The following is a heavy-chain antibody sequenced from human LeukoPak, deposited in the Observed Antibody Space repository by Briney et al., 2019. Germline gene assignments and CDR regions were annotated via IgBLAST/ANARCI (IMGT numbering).Heavy chain of an antibody. Sequence: SETLSLTCTVSGGSISGLYWSWIRQPAGKGLEWIGRICTGGGTNYNPSLKSRVSMSVDTSKNQFSLKLNSVTAADTAVYFCARDVGFTKDWGQGTLVTVSS. CDR2: ICTGGGT. CDR1: GGSISGLY. J-gene: IGHJ4*02. CDR3: ARDVGFTKD. V-gene: IGHV4-4*07. D-gene: IGHD1-26*01.